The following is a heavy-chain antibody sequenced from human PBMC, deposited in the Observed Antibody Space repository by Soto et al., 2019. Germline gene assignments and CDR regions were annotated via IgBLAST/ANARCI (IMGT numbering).Heavy chain of an antibody. Sequence: SETLSLTCAVYGGSFSGYYWSWIRQPPGKGLEWIGEINHSGSTNYNPSLKSRVTISVDTSKNQFSLKLSSVTAADTAVYYCAITGYSSSWPPELFDYWGQGTLVTVSS. CDR3: AITGYSSSWPPELFDY. V-gene: IGHV4-34*01. CDR1: GGSFSGYY. J-gene: IGHJ4*02. CDR2: INHSGST. D-gene: IGHD6-13*01.